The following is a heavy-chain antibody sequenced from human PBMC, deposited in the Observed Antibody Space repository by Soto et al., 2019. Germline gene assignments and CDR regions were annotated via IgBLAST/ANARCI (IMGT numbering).Heavy chain of an antibody. CDR3: ARIVGAAPYYYYNLDV. D-gene: IGHD1-26*01. CDR2: IRQDGSEK. J-gene: IGHJ6*04. CDR1: GFTFSFYW. Sequence: GGSLRLSCAASGFTFSFYWMSWVRQAPGKGLEWVANIRQDGSEKYYVDSVKGRFTISRDNAQNSLYVQMNSLRAEDTAVYYCARIVGAAPYYYYNLDVWGKGTTVTVSS. V-gene: IGHV3-7*01.